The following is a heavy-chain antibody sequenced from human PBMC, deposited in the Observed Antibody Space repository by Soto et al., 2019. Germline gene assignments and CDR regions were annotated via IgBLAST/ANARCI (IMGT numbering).Heavy chain of an antibody. J-gene: IGHJ6*03. Sequence: SETLSLTCTVSGGSISSYYWSWIRQPPGKGLEWIGYIYYSGSTNYNPSLKSRVTISVDTSKNQFSLKLSSVTAADTAVYYCARRGGQRLIAAAGRYHYYYMDVWGKGTTVTVSS. CDR3: ARRGGQRLIAAAGRYHYYYMDV. V-gene: IGHV4-59*01. CDR1: GGSISSYY. CDR2: IYYSGST. D-gene: IGHD6-13*01.